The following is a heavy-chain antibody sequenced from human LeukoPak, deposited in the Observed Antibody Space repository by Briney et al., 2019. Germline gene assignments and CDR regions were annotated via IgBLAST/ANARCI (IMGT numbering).Heavy chain of an antibody. V-gene: IGHV4-34*01. J-gene: IGHJ4*02. CDR2: INHSGST. CDR1: GGSFSGYY. D-gene: IGHD5-18*01. Sequence: SETLPLTCAVYGGSFSGYYWSWIRQPPGKGLEWIGEINHSGSTNYNPSLKSRVTISVDTSKNQFSLKLSSVTAADTAVYYCARVNTAMVKTIDYWGQGTLVTVSS. CDR3: ARVNTAMVKTIDY.